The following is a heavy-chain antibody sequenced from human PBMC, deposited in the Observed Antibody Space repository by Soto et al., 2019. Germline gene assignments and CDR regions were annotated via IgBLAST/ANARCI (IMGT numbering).Heavy chain of an antibody. V-gene: IGHV4-34*01. J-gene: IGHJ4*02. CDR1: GGSFSGYY. D-gene: IGHD2-21*02. Sequence: PSETLSLTCAVYGGSFSGYYWSWIRQPPGKGLEWIGEINHSGSTNYNPSLKSRVTISVDTSKNQFSLKLSSVTAADTAVYYCARSPYCGGDCYPSFDYWGQGTLVTVSS. CDR3: ARSPYCGGDCYPSFDY. CDR2: INHSGST.